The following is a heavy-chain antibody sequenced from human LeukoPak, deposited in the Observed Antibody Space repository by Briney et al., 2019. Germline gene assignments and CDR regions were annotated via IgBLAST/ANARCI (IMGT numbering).Heavy chain of an antibody. V-gene: IGHV4-30-4*08. CDR2: IYYSGST. J-gene: IGHJ4*02. CDR1: GGSISSGDYY. CDR3: ARGPPDGFGELSDY. Sequence: PSETLSLTCTVSGGSISSGDYYWSWIRQPPGKGLEWIGYIYYSGSTYYNPSLKSRVTISVDTSKNQFSLKLSSVTAADTAVYYCARGPPDGFGELSDYWGQRTLVTVSS. D-gene: IGHD3-10*01.